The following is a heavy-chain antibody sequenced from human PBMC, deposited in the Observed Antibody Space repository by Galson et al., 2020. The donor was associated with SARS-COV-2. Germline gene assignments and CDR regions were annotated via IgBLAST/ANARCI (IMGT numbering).Heavy chain of an antibody. CDR1: GFTFSNYW. J-gene: IGHJ4*01. V-gene: IGHV3-7*01. Sequence: GGSLRLSCAASGFTFSNYWMTWVRQAPGKGLEWVANINQDESERYYLDSLKGRFTISRDNAKNSLSLQMNSLRAEDTAVYFCATDRGWEGIVVGTAAANYWGHGTMVNVSS. CDR3: ATDRGWEGIVVGTAAANY. CDR2: INQDESER. D-gene: IGHD2-2*01.